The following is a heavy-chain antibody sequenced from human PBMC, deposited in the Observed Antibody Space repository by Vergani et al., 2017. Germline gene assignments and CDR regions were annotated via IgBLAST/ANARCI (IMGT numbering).Heavy chain of an antibody. J-gene: IGHJ6*02. CDR3: ARETDTGWSVSYNYYAMDV. V-gene: IGHV3-11*04. CDR2: MSSGDSI. D-gene: IGHD1-1*01. Sequence: QVQLVESGGGLVKPGGSLRLSCAASGFTFSDHYMSWVRQAPGKGLEWISYMSSGDSIYYADSVKGRFTVSRDNTKNTLYLQMNSLRAEDTAVYYCARETDTGWSVSYNYYAMDVWGQGTTVSVSS. CDR1: GFTFSDHY.